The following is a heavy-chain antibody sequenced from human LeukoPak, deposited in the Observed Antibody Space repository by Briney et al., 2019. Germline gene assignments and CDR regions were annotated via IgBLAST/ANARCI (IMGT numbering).Heavy chain of an antibody. Sequence: PGRSLRLSCAASGFNFSSYGMHWVRQAPGKGLEGVAVIWYDGSNKYYADSVKGRLTISRDNYKNTLYLQMNSLRAEDTAVYYCAREKDKHYYYYGMDVWGQGTTVTVSS. J-gene: IGHJ6*02. CDR2: IWYDGSNK. V-gene: IGHV3-33*01. CDR1: GFNFSSYG. CDR3: AREKDKHYYYYGMDV.